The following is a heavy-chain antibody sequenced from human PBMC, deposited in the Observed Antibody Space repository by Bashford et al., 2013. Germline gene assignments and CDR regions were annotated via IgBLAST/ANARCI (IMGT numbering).Heavy chain of an antibody. Sequence: GRSLKISCQGSGYAFNSFWIGWVRQKPGKGLEWMGMIYPDDSDTRYSPSFEGQVTISVDKSITTAYLQWSSLKASDTAIYYCARILEKFKYSSGWPHWGQGTLVTVSS. J-gene: IGHJ1*01. D-gene: IGHD3-22*01. V-gene: IGHV5-51*03. CDR2: IYPDDSDT. CDR1: GYAFNSFW. CDR3: ARILEKFKYSSGWPH.